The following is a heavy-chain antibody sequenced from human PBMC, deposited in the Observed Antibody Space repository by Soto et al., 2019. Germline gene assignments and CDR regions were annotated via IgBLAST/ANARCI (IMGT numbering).Heavy chain of an antibody. CDR1: GYTFTSYG. CDR3: ARGAIRHIVVSNASPDDSFNI. Sequence: QVQLVQSGAEVKKPGASVKVSCKASGYTFTSYGISWVRQAPGQGLEWMGWISAYNGNTNYAQKLQGRVTMTTDTSTSTAYMELRSMRSDDTVVYNCARGAIRHIVVSNASPDDSFNIWGQGTMVTVSS. J-gene: IGHJ3*02. V-gene: IGHV1-18*01. D-gene: IGHD2-15*01. CDR2: ISAYNGNT.